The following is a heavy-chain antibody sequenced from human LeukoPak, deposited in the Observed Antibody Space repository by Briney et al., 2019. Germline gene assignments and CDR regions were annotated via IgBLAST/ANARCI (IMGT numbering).Heavy chain of an antibody. J-gene: IGHJ4*02. CDR2: IGTAGDT. CDR3: AKGGDGWSHIDY. D-gene: IGHD2-21*01. CDR1: GFTFSSYD. Sequence: GGSLRLSCTASGFTFSSYDTHWVRHGTGKGLEWVSAIGTAGDTYYGGSVKGRFTLSRENAKNSLYLQINSLRAGDTAFYYCAKGGDGWSHIDYWGQGTLVTVSS. V-gene: IGHV3-13*01.